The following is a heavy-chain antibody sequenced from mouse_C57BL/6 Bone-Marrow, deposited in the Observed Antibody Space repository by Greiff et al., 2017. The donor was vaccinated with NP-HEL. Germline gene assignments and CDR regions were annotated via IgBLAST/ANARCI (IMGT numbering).Heavy chain of an antibody. V-gene: IGHV5-15*01. Sequence: DVQLQESGGGLVQPGGSLKLSCAASGFTFSDYGMAWVRQAPRKGPEWVAFISNLAYSIYYADTVTGRFTISRENAKNTLYLEMSSLRSEDTAMYYCARQRYFDVWGTGTTVTVSS. CDR3: ARQRYFDV. CDR2: ISNLAYSI. CDR1: GFTFSDYG. J-gene: IGHJ1*03.